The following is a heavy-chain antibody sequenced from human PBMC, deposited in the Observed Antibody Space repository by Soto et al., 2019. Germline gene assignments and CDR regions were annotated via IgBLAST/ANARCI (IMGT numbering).Heavy chain of an antibody. D-gene: IGHD3-9*01. J-gene: IGHJ6*02. CDR3: ARDRGYDILTGYGAMDV. CDR2: IYYSGST. Sequence: LSLTCTVSCGSISSGGYYWSWIRQHPGKGLEWIGYIYYSGSTYYNPSLKSRVTISVDTSKNQFSLKLSSVTAADTAVYYCARDRGYDILTGYGAMDVWGQGTTVTVSS. CDR1: CGSISSGGYY. V-gene: IGHV4-31*03.